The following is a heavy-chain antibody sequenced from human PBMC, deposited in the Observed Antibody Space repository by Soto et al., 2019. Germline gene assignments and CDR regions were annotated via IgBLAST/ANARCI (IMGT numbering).Heavy chain of an antibody. CDR2: ISLYSDGT. CDR1: GYTFSNYG. CDR3: ARVVKGAEAWFGP. Sequence: ASVKVSCKTSGYTFSNYGITWVRQAPGQPLEWLGWISLYSDGTNYAQKFQGRVSMTTDTSTNTAYMELRSLRSDDTAVYYCARVVKGAEAWFGPWGQGTLVTVSS. J-gene: IGHJ5*02. V-gene: IGHV1-18*01. D-gene: IGHD2-2*01.